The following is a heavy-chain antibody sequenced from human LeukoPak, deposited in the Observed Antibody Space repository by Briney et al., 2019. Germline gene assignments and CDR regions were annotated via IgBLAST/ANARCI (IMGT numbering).Heavy chain of an antibody. CDR3: AKVKDIVVVVAATPFDY. CDR2: ISGSGGST. Sequence: GGSLRLSCAASGFTFSNAWMSWVRQAPGKGLEWVSAISGSGGSTYYADSVKGRFTISRDNSKNTLYLQMNSLRAEDTAVYYCAKVKDIVVVVAATPFDYWGQGTLVTVSS. CDR1: GFTFSNAW. J-gene: IGHJ4*02. V-gene: IGHV3-23*01. D-gene: IGHD2-15*01.